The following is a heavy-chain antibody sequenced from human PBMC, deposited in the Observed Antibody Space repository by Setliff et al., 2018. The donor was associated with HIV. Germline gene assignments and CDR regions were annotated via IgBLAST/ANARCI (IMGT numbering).Heavy chain of an antibody. Sequence: SETLSLTCSVSGDSISSGSYYWSWIRLPAGKGLEWIGQIHTTGSTNYNLSLKSRVTVSVDTSKNQFSLKLSSVTAADTAVYYCARHSIAVVIGVPERDDAFDIWGHGTMVT. CDR3: ARHSIAVVIGVPERDDAFDI. CDR2: IHTTGST. D-gene: IGHD2-21*01. V-gene: IGHV4-61*09. J-gene: IGHJ3*02. CDR1: GDSISSGSYY.